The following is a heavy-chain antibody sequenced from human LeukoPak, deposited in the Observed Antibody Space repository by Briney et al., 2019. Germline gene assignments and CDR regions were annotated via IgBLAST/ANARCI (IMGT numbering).Heavy chain of an antibody. CDR2: ISSSGSTI. J-gene: IGHJ3*02. CDR3: ASHRGSWRWDAFDI. CDR1: GFTFSDYY. D-gene: IGHD3-10*01. Sequence: PGGSLRLSCAASGFTFSDYYMSWIRQAPGKGLEWVSYISSSGSTIYYADSVKGRFTISRDNAKNSLYLQMNSLRAEDTAVYYCASHRGSWRWDAFDIWGQGTMVTVSS. V-gene: IGHV3-11*01.